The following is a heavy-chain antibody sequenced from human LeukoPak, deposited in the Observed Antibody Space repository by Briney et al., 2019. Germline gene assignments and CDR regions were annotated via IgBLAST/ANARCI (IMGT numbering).Heavy chain of an antibody. V-gene: IGHV1-69*05. Sequence: ASVKVSCKASGGTFSSYAISWVRQAPGQGLEWMGGSIPIFGTANYAQKFQGRVTITTDESTSTAYMELSSLRSEDTAVYYCARDKGRTAAGLYNWFDPWGQGTLVTASS. D-gene: IGHD6-13*01. CDR3: ARDKGRTAAGLYNWFDP. J-gene: IGHJ5*02. CDR2: SIPIFGTA. CDR1: GGTFSSYA.